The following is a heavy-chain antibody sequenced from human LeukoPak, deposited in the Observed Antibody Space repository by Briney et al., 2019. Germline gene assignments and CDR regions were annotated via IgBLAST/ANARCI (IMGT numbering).Heavy chain of an antibody. J-gene: IGHJ5*02. V-gene: IGHV4-30-2*01. D-gene: IGHD2-21*02. CDR1: GGSISSGGYS. CDR3: ARHGVVTANPFDP. CDR2: IYHSGST. Sequence: PSETLSLTCAVSGGSISSGGYSWSWIRQPPGKGLEWIGYIYHSGSTYYNPSLKSRVTISVDTSKNQFSLKLSSVTAADTAVYYCARHGVVTANPFDPWGQGTLVTVSS.